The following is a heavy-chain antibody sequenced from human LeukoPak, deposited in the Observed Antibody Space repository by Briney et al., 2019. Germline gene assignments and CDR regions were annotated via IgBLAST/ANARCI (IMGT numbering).Heavy chain of an antibody. Sequence: SETLSLTCAVYGGSFSGYYWSWVRQPPGKGLEWIGEINHSGNTNYNPSLKSRVTISKDTSKNQFSLKLTSVTAADTAVYYCSRGGERGSYSGFTLFWWGQGTLVTVSS. V-gene: IGHV4-34*01. D-gene: IGHD1-26*01. J-gene: IGHJ4*02. CDR3: SRGGERGSYSGFTLFW. CDR1: GGSFSGYY. CDR2: INHSGNT.